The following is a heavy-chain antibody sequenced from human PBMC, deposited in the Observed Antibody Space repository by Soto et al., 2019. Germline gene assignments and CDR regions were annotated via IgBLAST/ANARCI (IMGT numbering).Heavy chain of an antibody. CDR1: GYTFTSYA. CDR3: ARDSVSRVVVVAARGPYYYYGLDV. V-gene: IGHV1-3*01. J-gene: IGHJ6*02. D-gene: IGHD2-15*01. CDR2: INAGNGNT. Sequence: ASVKVSCKASGYTFTSYAMHWVRQAPGQRLEWMGWINAGNGNTKYSQKFQGRVTITADESTSTAYMELSSLRSEDTAVYYCARDSVSRVVVVAARGPYYYYGLDVWGQGTTVTVSS.